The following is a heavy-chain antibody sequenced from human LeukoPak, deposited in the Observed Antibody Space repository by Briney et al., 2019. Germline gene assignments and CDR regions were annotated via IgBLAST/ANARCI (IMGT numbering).Heavy chain of an antibody. CDR2: ISWNSGSI. V-gene: IGHV3-9*01. CDR3: AKVLDRLDYGDEYYFDY. J-gene: IGHJ4*02. Sequence: QSGGSLRLSCAASGFTFDDYAMHWVRQAPGKGLEWVSGISWNSGSIGYADSVKGRLTISRDNAKNSLYLQMNSLRAEDTALYYCAKVLDRLDYGDEYYFDYWGQGTLVTVSS. CDR1: GFTFDDYA. D-gene: IGHD4-17*01.